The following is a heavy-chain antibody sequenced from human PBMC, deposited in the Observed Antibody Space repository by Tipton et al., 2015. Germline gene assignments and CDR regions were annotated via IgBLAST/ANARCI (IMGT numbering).Heavy chain of an antibody. J-gene: IGHJ4*02. Sequence: TLSLTCDVSGDLINTDYWTWIRQPPGKGLEWIGYIHYSESSNINPSLKGRVSLSIDTSKKQFSLTLTSVTAADTAVYYCARVGGFSSGWYYFDYWGQGTLVTVSS. V-gene: IGHV4-59*01. D-gene: IGHD6-19*01. CDR1: GDLINTDY. CDR2: IHYSESS. CDR3: ARVGGFSSGWYYFDY.